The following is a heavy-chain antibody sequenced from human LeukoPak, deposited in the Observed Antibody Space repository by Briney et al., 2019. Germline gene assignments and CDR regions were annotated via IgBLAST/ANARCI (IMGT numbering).Heavy chain of an antibody. Sequence: SETLSLTCTVSGGSIGSYYWSWIRQPPGKGLEWIGYIYYSGSTNYNPSLKSRVTISVDTSKNQFSLKLSSVTAADTAVYYCARLSDYDSSPRYFDLWGRGTLVTVSS. J-gene: IGHJ2*01. CDR3: ARLSDYDSSPRYFDL. CDR2: IYYSGST. V-gene: IGHV4-59*08. CDR1: GGSIGSYY. D-gene: IGHD3-22*01.